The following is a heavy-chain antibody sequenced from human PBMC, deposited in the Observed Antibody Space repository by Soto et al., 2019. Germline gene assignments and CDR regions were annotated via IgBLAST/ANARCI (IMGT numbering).Heavy chain of an antibody. J-gene: IGHJ5*02. CDR2: IYYIGST. CDR3: ATQEVGGSYVYTFDP. V-gene: IGHV4-31*03. CDR1: GGSISSGGYY. D-gene: IGHD1-26*01. Sequence: SETLSLTCTVSGGSISSGGYYWNWIRQHPGKGLEWIGYIYYIGSTYYNPSLKSRVTISLDTSKNHFSLKLSSVTAADTAVYYCATQEVGGSYVYTFDPWGQGTLVTVSS.